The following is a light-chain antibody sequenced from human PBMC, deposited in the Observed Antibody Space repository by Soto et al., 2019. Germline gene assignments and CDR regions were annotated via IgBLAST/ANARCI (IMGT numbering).Light chain of an antibody. CDR3: QQYNSYPWT. Sequence: DIQMTQSPSTLSASVGDRVTITCRASQSLSGWLAWYQQKPGKAPMLLIYDASSLESGVPGRFSGSRSGTEFTLTISSLQPDDFATYYCQQYNSYPWTFGQGTKVEIK. J-gene: IGKJ1*01. CDR1: QSLSGW. CDR2: DAS. V-gene: IGKV1-5*01.